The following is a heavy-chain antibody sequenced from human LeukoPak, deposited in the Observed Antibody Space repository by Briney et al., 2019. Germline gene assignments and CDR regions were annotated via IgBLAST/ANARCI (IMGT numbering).Heavy chain of an antibody. J-gene: IGHJ4*02. V-gene: IGHV1-69*13. Sequence: SVTVSCTASGGTFSSYAISWVRQAPGQGLEWMGGIIPIFGTANYAQKFQGRVTITADESTSTAYMELSSLRSEDTAVYYCARDLGYCTNGVCYPRHFDYWGQGTLVTVSS. D-gene: IGHD2-8*01. CDR3: ARDLGYCTNGVCYPRHFDY. CDR2: IIPIFGTA. CDR1: GGTFSSYA.